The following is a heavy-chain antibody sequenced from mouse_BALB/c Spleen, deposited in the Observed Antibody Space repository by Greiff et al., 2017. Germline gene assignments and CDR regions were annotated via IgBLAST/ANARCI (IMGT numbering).Heavy chain of an antibody. V-gene: IGHV2-9*02. CDR3: ARVTTVVARKVYYAMDY. D-gene: IGHD1-1*01. J-gene: IGHJ4*01. CDR1: GFSLTSYG. Sequence: VKLVESGPGLVAPSQSLSITCTVSGFSLTSYGVHWVRQPPGKGLEWLGVIWAGGSTNYNSALMSRLSISKDNSKSQVFLKMNSLQTDDTAMYYCARVTTVVARKVYYAMDYWGQGTSVTVSS. CDR2: IWAGGST.